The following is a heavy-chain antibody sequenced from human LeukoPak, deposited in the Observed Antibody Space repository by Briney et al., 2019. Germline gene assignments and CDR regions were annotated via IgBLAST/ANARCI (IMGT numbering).Heavy chain of an antibody. V-gene: IGHV3-30*18. CDR3: AKDNWQRLVRGYYGMDV. J-gene: IGHJ6*02. CDR2: VSYDGCKK. CDR1: GITIESYG. Sequence: GGSLRLSCAASGITIESYGMHWVRQAPSKGLDWVAVVSYDGCKKYYADSVKGGFTISRDNSKNTVYLQMNSLRAEDTAIYYCAKDNWQRLVRGYYGMDVWGQGTTVTVSS. D-gene: IGHD6-13*01.